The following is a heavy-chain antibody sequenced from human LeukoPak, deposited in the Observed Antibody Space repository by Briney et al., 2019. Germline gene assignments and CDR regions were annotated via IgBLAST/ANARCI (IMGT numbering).Heavy chain of an antibody. V-gene: IGHV3-21*01. Sequence: GGSLRLSCVVSGFIFSSYAMSWVRQAPGKGLEWVSSFGTRSTSIYHAGSVKGRFAISRDNAKNSLYLQMNSLRAEDTALYYCAREVSEGFDFWGQGTLVTVSS. J-gene: IGHJ4*02. D-gene: IGHD3-22*01. CDR3: AREVSEGFDF. CDR2: FGTRSTSI. CDR1: GFIFSSYA.